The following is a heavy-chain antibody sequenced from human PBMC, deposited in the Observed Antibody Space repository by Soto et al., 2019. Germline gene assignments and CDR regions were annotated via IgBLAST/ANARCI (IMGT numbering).Heavy chain of an antibody. CDR2: ISYDGSNK. Sequence: QVQLVESGGGVVQPGRSLRLSCAASGFTFSSYAMHWVRQAPGKGLEWVAVISYDGSNKYYADSVKSRFTISRDNSKNTLYLQMNSLRAEDTAVYYCARDKREQWLSTFDYWGQGTLVTVSS. J-gene: IGHJ4*02. D-gene: IGHD6-19*01. CDR3: ARDKREQWLSTFDY. V-gene: IGHV3-30-3*01. CDR1: GFTFSSYA.